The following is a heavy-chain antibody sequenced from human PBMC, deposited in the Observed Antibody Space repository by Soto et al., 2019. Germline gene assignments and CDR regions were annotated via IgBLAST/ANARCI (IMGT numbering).Heavy chain of an antibody. CDR2: INSDGSST. CDR1: GFTFSSYW. CDR3: ARGLGITMVRGVYDYYYYGMDV. J-gene: IGHJ6*02. Sequence: GGSLRLSCAASGFTFSSYWMHWVRQAPGKGLVWVSRINSDGSSTSYADSVKGRFTISRDNAKNTLYLQMNSLRAEDTAVYYCARGLGITMVRGVYDYYYYGMDVWGQGTTVTVSS. D-gene: IGHD3-10*01. V-gene: IGHV3-74*01.